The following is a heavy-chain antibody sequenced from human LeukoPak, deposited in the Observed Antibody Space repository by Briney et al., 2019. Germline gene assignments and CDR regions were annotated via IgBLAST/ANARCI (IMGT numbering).Heavy chain of an antibody. Sequence: GGSLRLSCAASGFTFSSYGMHWVRQAPGKGLEWVAFIRYDGSNKYYADSVKGRFTISRDNSKNTLYLQMNSLKTEDTAVYYCTNYYDSSGYFPFDYWGQGTLVTVSS. CDR3: TNYYDSSGYFPFDY. CDR2: IRYDGSNK. J-gene: IGHJ4*02. CDR1: GFTFSSYG. D-gene: IGHD3-22*01. V-gene: IGHV3-30*02.